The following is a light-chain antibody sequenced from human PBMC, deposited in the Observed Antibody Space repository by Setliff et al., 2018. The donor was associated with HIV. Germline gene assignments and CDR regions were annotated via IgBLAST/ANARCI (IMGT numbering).Light chain of an antibody. CDR2: DVT. Sequence: QSALTQPRSVSGSPGQSVTISCTGTSNDVGPYNYVSWYQQHPGKAPKLLIFDVTTRPSGVPDRFSGSKSGNTASLTISGLQAEDEADYYCCSYAGAYSFGVFGGGTK. CDR3: CSYAGAYSFGV. V-gene: IGLV2-11*01. CDR1: SNDVGPYNY. J-gene: IGLJ3*02.